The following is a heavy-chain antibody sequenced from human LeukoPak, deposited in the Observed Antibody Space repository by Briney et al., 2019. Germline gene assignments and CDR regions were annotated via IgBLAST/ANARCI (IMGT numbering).Heavy chain of an antibody. J-gene: IGHJ4*02. V-gene: IGHV4-59*01. D-gene: IGHD6-19*01. CDR2: IYYSGTT. CDR1: GGSFSSYY. Sequence: PAETLSLTCTISGGSFSSYYWSWIRQPPGKGLEWIGYIYYSGTTNYNPSLRSRVTISIDTSKNQFSLKLSSVTAADTAVYCARLGSGWPFDYWGQGTLVTVSS. CDR3: ARLGSGWPFDY.